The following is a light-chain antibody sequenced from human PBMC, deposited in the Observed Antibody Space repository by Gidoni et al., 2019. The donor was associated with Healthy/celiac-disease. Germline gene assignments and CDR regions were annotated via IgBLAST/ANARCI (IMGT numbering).Light chain of an antibody. V-gene: IGLV2-23*02. CDR3: CSYAGSSTFVV. Sequence: QSALTQPAPVSGSPGQSITISCTGTSSDVGSYNLVSWYQQHPGKAPKLMIYEVSKRPSGVFNRFSGSKSGNTASLTISGLQAEDEADYYCCSYAGSSTFVVFGGGTKLTVL. J-gene: IGLJ2*01. CDR1: SSDVGSYNL. CDR2: EVS.